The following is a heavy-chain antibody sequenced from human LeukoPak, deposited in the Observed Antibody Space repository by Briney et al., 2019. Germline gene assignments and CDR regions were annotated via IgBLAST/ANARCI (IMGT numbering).Heavy chain of an antibody. CDR1: GFTFDDYA. Sequence: GRSLRLSCAASGFTFDDYAMHWARQAPGKGLEWVSGISWNSGSIDYADSVKGRFTISRDNAKNSLYLQMNSLRPEDTAFYYCAKGTGRYWTFFDYWGQGTLVTVSS. V-gene: IGHV3-9*01. J-gene: IGHJ4*02. CDR2: ISWNSGSI. CDR3: AKGTGRYWTFFDY. D-gene: IGHD1-26*01.